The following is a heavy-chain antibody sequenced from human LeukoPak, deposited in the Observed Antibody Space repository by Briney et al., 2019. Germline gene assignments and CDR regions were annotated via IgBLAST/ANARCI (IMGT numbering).Heavy chain of an antibody. CDR1: GYTFTSYG. CDR3: ARVHSVAVGLEI. V-gene: IGHV1-18*01. D-gene: IGHD6-19*01. Sequence: ASVKVSCKASGYTFTSYGISWVRQALGQGLEWMGWISAYNGNTNYAQKLQGRVTMTTDTSTSIAYMELRSLRSDDTAVYYCARVHSVAVGLEIWGQGTMVTVSS. J-gene: IGHJ3*02. CDR2: ISAYNGNT.